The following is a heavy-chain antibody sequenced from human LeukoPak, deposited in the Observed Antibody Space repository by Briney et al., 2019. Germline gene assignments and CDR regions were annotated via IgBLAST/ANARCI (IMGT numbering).Heavy chain of an antibody. Sequence: GSLRLSCAASGFTVNSNYMNWVRQAPGKGLEWVSVIYTGGSTYYADSVKGRFTISRDNSKNTLYLQMNSLRAEDTAVYYCARDIAVAGSWNIWGQGTMVTVSS. CDR3: ARDIAVAGSWNI. V-gene: IGHV3-53*01. CDR2: IYTGGST. CDR1: GFTVNSNY. D-gene: IGHD6-19*01. J-gene: IGHJ3*02.